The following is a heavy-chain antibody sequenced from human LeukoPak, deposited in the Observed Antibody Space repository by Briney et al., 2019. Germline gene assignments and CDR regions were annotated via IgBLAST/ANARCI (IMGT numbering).Heavy chain of an antibody. J-gene: IGHJ4*02. D-gene: IGHD2-2*01. CDR1: GGSISSGGYY. V-gene: IGHV4-61*02. Sequence: PSQTLSLTCTVSGGSISSGGYYWSWIRQPAGKGLEWIGRIYTSGTTNYNPSLKGRVTISVDTSKNRFSLRLNSVTAADTAVYYCARLNSHQLRPRFDYWGLGTLVTVSS. CDR3: ARLNSHQLRPRFDY. CDR2: IYTSGTT.